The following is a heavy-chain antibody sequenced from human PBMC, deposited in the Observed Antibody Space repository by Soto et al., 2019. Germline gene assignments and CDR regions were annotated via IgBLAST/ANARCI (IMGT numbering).Heavy chain of an antibody. D-gene: IGHD7-27*01. CDR3: ASLPWANYYYYGMDV. V-gene: IGHV1-8*02. CDR2: MNPNSGNT. J-gene: IGHJ6*02. CDR1: GYTFTSYA. Sequence: GASVKVSCKASGYTFTSYAMHWVRQATGQGLEWMGWMNPNSGNTGYAQKFQGRVTMTRDTSISTAYMELSSLRSEDTAVYYCASLPWANYYYYGMDVWGQGTTVTVSS.